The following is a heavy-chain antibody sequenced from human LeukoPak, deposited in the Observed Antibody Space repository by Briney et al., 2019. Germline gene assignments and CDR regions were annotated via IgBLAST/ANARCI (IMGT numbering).Heavy chain of an antibody. Sequence: SVKVSCKASGYTFTSYGIIWVRQAPGQGLEWMGGIIPIFGTANYAQKFQGRVTITADESTSTAYMELSSLRSEDTAVYYCATDVRADYYDSSGPSAWGQGTLVTVSS. CDR2: IIPIFGTA. D-gene: IGHD3-22*01. CDR3: ATDVRADYYDSSGPSA. CDR1: GYTFTSYG. V-gene: IGHV1-69*13. J-gene: IGHJ5*02.